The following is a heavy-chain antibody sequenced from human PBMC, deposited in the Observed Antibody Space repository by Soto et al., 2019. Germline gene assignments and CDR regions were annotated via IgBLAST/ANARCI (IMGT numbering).Heavy chain of an antibody. V-gene: IGHV1-69*12. CDR2: IIPMFGTA. Sequence: QVQLVQSGAEVKKPESSVKVSCKAPGGTFSTYAISWVRQAPGQGLEWMGGIIPMFGTANYAQRVQERVTITADESTNTVYMELSSLISEDTAVYSCASGIQLWLRRINNGYSGWGQGTLVTVSS. CDR3: ASGIQLWLRRINNGYSG. CDR1: GGTFSTYA. J-gene: IGHJ4*02. D-gene: IGHD5-18*01.